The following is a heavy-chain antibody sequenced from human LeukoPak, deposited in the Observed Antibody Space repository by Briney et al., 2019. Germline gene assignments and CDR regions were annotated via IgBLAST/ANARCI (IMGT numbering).Heavy chain of an antibody. Sequence: ASVKVSCKASGYTFTSYAMNWVRQAPGQGLEWMGWINTYNGNTNYAQKLQGRVTMTTDTSTSTAYMELRSLRSDDTAVYYCARNSHGYSSGWLQFNFDYWGQGTLVTVSS. CDR1: GYTFTSYA. D-gene: IGHD6-19*01. V-gene: IGHV1-18*01. CDR2: INTYNGNT. CDR3: ARNSHGYSSGWLQFNFDY. J-gene: IGHJ4*02.